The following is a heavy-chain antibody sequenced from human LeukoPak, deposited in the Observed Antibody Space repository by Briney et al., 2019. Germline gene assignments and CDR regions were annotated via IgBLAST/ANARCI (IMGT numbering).Heavy chain of an antibody. J-gene: IGHJ3*02. V-gene: IGHV4-4*02. CDR2: TYHSGST. Sequence: SGTLSLTCTVSGGSISSSNWWTWVRQPPGEGLEWIGETYHSGSTNYNPSLMSRVTISVDKSKNQFSLKLTSVTAADTAVYYCARWARAFDIWGQGTMVTVSS. CDR3: ARWARAFDI. CDR1: GGSISSSNW.